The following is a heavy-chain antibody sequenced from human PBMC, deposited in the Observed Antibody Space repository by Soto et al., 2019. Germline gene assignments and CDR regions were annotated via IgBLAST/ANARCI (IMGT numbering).Heavy chain of an antibody. D-gene: IGHD3-16*01. CDR2: IGTAGDT. J-gene: IGHJ2*01. CDR1: GFTFSRYD. CDR3: XXXXXXXGLYWYFDR. V-gene: IGHV3-13*01. Sequence: EVQLVESGGGLVQPGGSLRLSCAASGFTFSRYDMHWVRQAIGKGLEWVSAIGTAGDTYYPGSVKGRFTISRENARNSLYLXXXXXXXXXXXXXXXXXXXXXXGLYWYFDRWGRGTLVTVSS.